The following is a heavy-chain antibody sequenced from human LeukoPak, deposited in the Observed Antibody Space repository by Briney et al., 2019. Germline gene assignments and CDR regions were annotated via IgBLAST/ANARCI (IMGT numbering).Heavy chain of an antibody. V-gene: IGHV1-2*06. CDR1: GYTFTGYY. Sequence: ASVKVSCKASGYTFTGYYIHWVRQGPGPGLEWMGRIDPNGGGTKYAQKFQGRVTMTRDTSIGTAYMELSRLRYDDTAVYYCARLMTIGDAFDIWGQGTMVTVSS. CDR2: IDPNGGGT. CDR3: ARLMTIGDAFDI. D-gene: IGHD4/OR15-4a*01. J-gene: IGHJ3*02.